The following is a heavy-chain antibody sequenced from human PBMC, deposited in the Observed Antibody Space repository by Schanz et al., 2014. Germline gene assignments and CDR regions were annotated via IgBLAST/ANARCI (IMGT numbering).Heavy chain of an antibody. Sequence: EVQLLDSGGGLVQPGGSLRLSCAASGFTFSSYKMNWVRQAPGKGLEWVSSISSSGSYIHYADAVKGRFTISRDNAKNTLYLQMNSLRAEDAAVYYCASGVHVSSLQKGLEFWGRGTLVIVSS. CDR2: ISSSGSYI. J-gene: IGHJ1*01. CDR3: ASGVHVSSLQKGLEF. D-gene: IGHD3-10*01. V-gene: IGHV3-21*01. CDR1: GFTFSSYK.